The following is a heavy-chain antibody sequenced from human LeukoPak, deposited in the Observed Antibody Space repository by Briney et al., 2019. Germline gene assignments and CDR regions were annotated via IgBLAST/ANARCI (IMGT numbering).Heavy chain of an antibody. CDR2: IYSGGST. V-gene: IGHV3-53*01. CDR1: GFTVSSNY. Sequence: PGGSLRLSCAASGFTVSSNYMSWVRQAPGKGLEWVSVIYSGGSTYYADSVKGRFTISRDNSKNTLYLQMNSLRAEDTAVYYCAREYSSSSFGYYYYYMDVWGKGTTVTVSS. J-gene: IGHJ6*03. CDR3: AREYSSSSFGYYYYYMDV. D-gene: IGHD6-6*01.